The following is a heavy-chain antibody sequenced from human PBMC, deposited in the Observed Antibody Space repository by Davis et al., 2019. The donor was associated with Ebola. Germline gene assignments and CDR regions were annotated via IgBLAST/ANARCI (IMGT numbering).Heavy chain of an antibody. CDR3: ARDVTIFGVLTAVDALHM. Sequence: PPQTLSLTCLVASGSLSIGSNYWSWLRHPAGKGLEWIGHSYTSGSNNYNPSLKSRFTMSVDTSKNQFSLTLSSVTAADTAVYHCARDVTIFGVLTAVDALHMWGQGALVTVSS. D-gene: IGHD3-3*01. CDR1: SGSLSIGSNY. J-gene: IGHJ3*02. CDR2: SYTSGSN. V-gene: IGHV4-61*09.